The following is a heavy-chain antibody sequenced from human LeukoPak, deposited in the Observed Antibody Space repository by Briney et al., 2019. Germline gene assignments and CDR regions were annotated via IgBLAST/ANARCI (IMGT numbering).Heavy chain of an antibody. D-gene: IGHD3-10*01. CDR1: GFTVSNNY. J-gene: IGHJ3*02. Sequence: GGSLRLSCAASGFTVSNNYMSWVRQALGKGLEWVSVLYSGGNTYYTDSVKGRFAISRDYSRNTVYLQMNSLRAEDTAVYYCARESGFGELFPYAFDIWGQGTVVTVSS. V-gene: IGHV3-53*01. CDR2: LYSGGNT. CDR3: ARESGFGELFPYAFDI.